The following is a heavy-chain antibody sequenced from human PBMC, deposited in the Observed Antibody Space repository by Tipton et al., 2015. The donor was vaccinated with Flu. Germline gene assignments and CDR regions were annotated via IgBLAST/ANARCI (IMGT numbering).Heavy chain of an antibody. Sequence: SLRLSCAASGFIFSSYDIHWVRQATGKGLEWVSAIGSAGDTYYLDSVKGRFTISRDNAKNSLYLQMNSLRVGDTAVYYCARGPLPDSNWYNGMDVWGQGTTVTVSS. CDR2: IGSAGDT. CDR1: GFIFSSYD. J-gene: IGHJ6*02. V-gene: IGHV3-13*01. D-gene: IGHD6-13*01. CDR3: ARGPLPDSNWYNGMDV.